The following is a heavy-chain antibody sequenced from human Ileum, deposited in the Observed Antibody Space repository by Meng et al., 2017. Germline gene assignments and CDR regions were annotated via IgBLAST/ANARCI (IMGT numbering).Heavy chain of an antibody. CDR3: ATLEDGDYVINYGMDV. Sequence: GESLKISCAASGFTFSSYWMSWVRQAPGKGLEWVANIKQDGSEKYYVDSVKGRFTISRDNAKNSLYLQRNSLRAEDTAVYYCATLEDGDYVINYGMDVWGQGTTVTVSS. J-gene: IGHJ6*02. CDR2: IKQDGSEK. CDR1: GFTFSSYW. V-gene: IGHV3-7*01. D-gene: IGHD4-17*01.